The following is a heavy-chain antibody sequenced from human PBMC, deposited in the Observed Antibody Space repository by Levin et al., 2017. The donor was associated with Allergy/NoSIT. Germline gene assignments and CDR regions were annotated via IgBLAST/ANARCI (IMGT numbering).Heavy chain of an antibody. CDR3: ARGFGITGTDGVDY. J-gene: IGHJ4*02. D-gene: IGHD1-20*01. CDR1: GDSVSSNSAA. Sequence: KASETLSLTCAISGDSVSSNSAAWNWIRQSPSRGLEWLGRTYYRSKWYNDYAVSVKSRITINPDTSKNQFSLQLNSVTPEDTAVYYCARGFGITGTDGVDYWGQGTLVTVSS. CDR2: TYYRSKWYN. V-gene: IGHV6-1*01.